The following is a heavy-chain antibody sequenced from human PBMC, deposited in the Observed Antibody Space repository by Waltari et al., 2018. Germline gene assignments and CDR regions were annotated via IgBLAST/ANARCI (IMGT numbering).Heavy chain of an antibody. Sequence: QVHLVQSGAEVRRPGSSVKVSCEASGGSFGTYAITWVRQAPGQGLEWIAGIIPSVGKPNYAQKFQDRVKVAADELTRTAFMELSSLRPDDTAVYYCAKRIVGGPFDVWGQGTMVIVSS. J-gene: IGHJ3*01. D-gene: IGHD1-26*01. CDR2: IIPSVGKP. V-gene: IGHV1-69*12. CDR3: AKRIVGGPFDV. CDR1: GGSFGTYA.